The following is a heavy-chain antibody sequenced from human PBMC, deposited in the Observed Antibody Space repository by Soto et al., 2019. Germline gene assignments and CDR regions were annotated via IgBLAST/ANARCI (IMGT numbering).Heavy chain of an antibody. CDR2: MNPNSGNT. V-gene: IGHV1-8*01. CDR1: GYTFTSYD. J-gene: IGHJ4*02. Sequence: ASVKVSCKASGYTFTSYDINRVRQATGQGLEWMGWMNPNSGNTGYAQKFQGRVTMTRNTSISTAYMELSSLRSEDTAVYYCARVYGLYYDFWSGYTRFDYWGQGTMVAVYS. D-gene: IGHD3-3*01. CDR3: ARVYGLYYDFWSGYTRFDY.